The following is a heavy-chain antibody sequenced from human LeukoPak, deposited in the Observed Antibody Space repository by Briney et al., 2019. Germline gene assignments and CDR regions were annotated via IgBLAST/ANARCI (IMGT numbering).Heavy chain of an antibody. J-gene: IGHJ6*03. Sequence: GGSLRLSCAASGFTFSSYSMNWVRQAPGKGLEWVSSISSSSNYIYYADSVKGRFTISRDNAKNSLYLQMNSLRAEDTAVYYCARDSRASDYYMDVWGKGTTVTVSS. CDR3: ARDSRASDYYMDV. CDR2: ISSSSNYI. V-gene: IGHV3-21*01. CDR1: GFTFSSYS.